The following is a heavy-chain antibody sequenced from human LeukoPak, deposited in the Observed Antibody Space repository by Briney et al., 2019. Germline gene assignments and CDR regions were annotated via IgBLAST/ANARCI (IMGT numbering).Heavy chain of an antibody. D-gene: IGHD3-3*01. J-gene: IGHJ4*02. CDR3: ARDNDFLYYFDY. CDR2: IWYDGSNK. V-gene: IGHV3-33*01. Sequence: GGSLRLSCAASGFTFSSYGMHWVRQAPGKGLEWVAVIWYDGSNKYYADSVKGRFTISRDNSKNTLYLQMNSLRAEDTAVYYCARDNDFLYYFDYGGQGTLVTVSS. CDR1: GFTFSSYG.